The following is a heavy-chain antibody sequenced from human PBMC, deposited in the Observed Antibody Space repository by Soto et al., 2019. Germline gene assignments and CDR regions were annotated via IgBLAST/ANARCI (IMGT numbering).Heavy chain of an antibody. J-gene: IGHJ6*02. CDR3: ERYQQQLAHYYYGMDV. Sequence: DVQLVESGGGLVKPGGSLRLSCAASGFTFSSYSMNWVRQAPGKGLEWVSSISSSSSYIYYADSVKGRFTLTRDNAKNSLYLKMNILRAEDTAVYYCERYQQQLAHYYYGMDVWGQGTTVTVSS. V-gene: IGHV3-21*01. CDR2: ISSSSSYI. D-gene: IGHD6-13*01. CDR1: GFTFSSYS.